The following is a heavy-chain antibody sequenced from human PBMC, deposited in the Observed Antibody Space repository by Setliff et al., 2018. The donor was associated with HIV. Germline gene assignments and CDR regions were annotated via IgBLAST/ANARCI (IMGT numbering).Heavy chain of an antibody. CDR2: ISTSNGNT. D-gene: IGHD6-19*01. J-gene: IGHJ5*02. V-gene: IGHV1-18*01. CDR1: GYTFRSYD. CDR3: ATFYSTGWYNP. Sequence: ASVKVSCKASGYTFRSYDIIWVRQAPGQGPEWMGWISTSNGNTHYVESLQGRVTMTTDTSTSTVYMEMTSLRSDDTAVYYCATFYSTGWYNPWGQGTLVTVSS.